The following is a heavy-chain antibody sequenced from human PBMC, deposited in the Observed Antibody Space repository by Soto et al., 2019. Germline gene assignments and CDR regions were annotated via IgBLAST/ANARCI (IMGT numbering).Heavy chain of an antibody. D-gene: IGHD6-13*01. CDR3: ARDSPLAGRAVDY. CDR2: IWYDGSNK. V-gene: IGHV3-33*01. CDR1: GFTFSSYG. J-gene: IGHJ4*02. Sequence: GGSLRLSCAASGFTFSSYGMHWVRQAPGKGLEWVAVIWYDGSNKYYADSVKGRFTISRDNSKNTLYLQMNSLRAEDTAVYYCARDSPLAGRAVDYWGQGTLVTVSS.